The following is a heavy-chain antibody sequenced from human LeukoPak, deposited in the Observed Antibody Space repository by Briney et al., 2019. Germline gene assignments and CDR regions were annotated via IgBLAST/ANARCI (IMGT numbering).Heavy chain of an antibody. V-gene: IGHV3-21*01. CDR2: INGPSTYI. Sequence: GGSLRLSCAASGFTFSSYSMNWVRLAPGKGLEWVSSINGPSTYIYYADSMKGRFSISRDNAKNSLYLQMNSLRAEDTAVYYCARAGYSSGWYALYFDYWGQGTLVTVSS. CDR3: ARAGYSSGWYALYFDY. J-gene: IGHJ4*02. CDR1: GFTFSSYS. D-gene: IGHD6-19*01.